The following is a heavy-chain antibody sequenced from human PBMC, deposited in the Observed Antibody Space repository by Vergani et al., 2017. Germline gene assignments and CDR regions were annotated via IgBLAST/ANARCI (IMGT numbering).Heavy chain of an antibody. Sequence: EVQLVESGGGLVKPGGSLRLSCAASGFTFSNVWMSWVRQAPGKGLEWVGRIKSKTDGGTTDYAAPVKGRFTISRDDSKNTLYLQMNSLKTEDTAVYYCTTDSHQELRRYYYYGMDVWGQGTTVTVSS. CDR2: IKSKTDGGTT. D-gene: IGHD1-26*01. J-gene: IGHJ6*02. CDR1: GFTFSNVW. V-gene: IGHV3-15*01. CDR3: TTDSHQELRRYYYYGMDV.